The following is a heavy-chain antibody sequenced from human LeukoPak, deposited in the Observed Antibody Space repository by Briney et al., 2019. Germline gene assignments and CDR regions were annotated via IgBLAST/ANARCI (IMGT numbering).Heavy chain of an antibody. CDR3: ARGTGRPNPLDY. V-gene: IGHV1-18*03. CDR1: GYSFIGYY. D-gene: IGHD1-1*01. Sequence: ASVKVSCRASGYSFIGYYMHWVRQAPGQGLEWMGWISAHNGNTNYAQKLQGRVTMTTDTSTSTAYMELRSLRSDDMAVYYCARGTGRPNPLDYWGQGTLVTVSS. CDR2: ISAHNGNT. J-gene: IGHJ4*02.